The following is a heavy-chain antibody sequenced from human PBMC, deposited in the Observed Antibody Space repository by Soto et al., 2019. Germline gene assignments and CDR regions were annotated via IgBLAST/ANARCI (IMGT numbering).Heavy chain of an antibody. Sequence: GASVKVSCKASGGTFSSYTISWVRQAPGQGLEWMGRIIPILGIANYAQKFQGRVTITADKSTSTAYMELSSLRSEDTSVYYCARGITGTRGDYNWFEPLGQGTLVTSPQ. CDR3: ARGITGTRGDYNWFEP. V-gene: IGHV1-69*02. CDR2: IIPILGIA. CDR1: GGTFSSYT. D-gene: IGHD1-20*01. J-gene: IGHJ5*02.